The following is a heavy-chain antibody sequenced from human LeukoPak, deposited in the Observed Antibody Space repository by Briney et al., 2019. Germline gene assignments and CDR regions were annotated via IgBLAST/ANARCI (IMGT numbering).Heavy chain of an antibody. V-gene: IGHV4-59*01. D-gene: IGHD3-10*01. CDR3: AGDRGDWLDT. Sequence: ASETLSLTCTVSGGSISSYFWSWIRQPPGKGLEWIGYMYYSGSTKYNPSLKSRVTISVDTFKNQFSLNMSSVTAADTAIYYCAGDRGDWLDTWGQGTLVTVSS. CDR1: GGSISSYF. CDR2: MYYSGST. J-gene: IGHJ5*02.